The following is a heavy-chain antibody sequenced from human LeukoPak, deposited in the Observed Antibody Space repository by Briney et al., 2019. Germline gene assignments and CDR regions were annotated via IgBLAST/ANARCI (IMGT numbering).Heavy chain of an antibody. J-gene: IGHJ4*02. V-gene: IGHV3-30*18. CDR3: AKDGFCSSTSCYPNHFDS. CDR2: ISNDGNNK. D-gene: IGHD2-2*01. CDR1: GFTFSHYA. Sequence: PGRSLRLSCAASGFTFSHYAMHWVRQAPGKGLEWVALISNDGNNKYYADSVRGRFTISRDNSENTLDLQMNSLRAEDTAVYFCAKDGFCSSTSCYPNHFDSWGQGTLVTVSS.